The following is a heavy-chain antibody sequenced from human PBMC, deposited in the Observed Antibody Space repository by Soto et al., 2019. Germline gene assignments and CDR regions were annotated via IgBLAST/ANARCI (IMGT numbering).Heavy chain of an antibody. CDR2: TSGSGDTT. CDR3: AKDLGYDGSGIEI. CDR1: GFTFSNYG. Sequence: EVQLLESGGGLLQPGGSLRLSCAVSGFTFSNYGMSWVRQAPGKGLEWVAATSGSGDTTYYADSVKGRFTISRDNSKNTLYVQINSLISDDTAVYYCAKDLGYDGSGIEIWGQGTLVTVS. D-gene: IGHD3-10*01. J-gene: IGHJ4*02. V-gene: IGHV3-23*01.